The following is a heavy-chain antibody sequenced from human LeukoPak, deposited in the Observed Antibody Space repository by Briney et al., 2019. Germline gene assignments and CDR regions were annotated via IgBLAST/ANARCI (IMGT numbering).Heavy chain of an antibody. CDR1: GGSISSYY. V-gene: IGHV4-59*08. CDR3: ARLYSSSSIDY. D-gene: IGHD6-6*01. CDR2: IYYSGST. J-gene: IGHJ4*02. Sequence: ETLSLTCTVSGGSISSYYWSWIRQPPGKGLEWIGYIYYSGSTNYNPSLKSRVTISVDTSKNQFSLKLSSVTAADTAVYYCARLYSSSSIDYWGQGTLVTVSS.